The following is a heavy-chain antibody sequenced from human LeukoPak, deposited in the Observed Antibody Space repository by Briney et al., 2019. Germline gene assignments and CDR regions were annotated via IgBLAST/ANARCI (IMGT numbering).Heavy chain of an antibody. CDR1: GGSISSSNW. CDR2: IYHSGST. D-gene: IGHD2-21*02. CDR3: ARGGGRNIVVVTPLFIPLDY. V-gene: IGHV4-4*02. Sequence: SGTLSLTCAVSGGSISSSNWWSWVRQPPGKGLEWIGEIYHSGSTNYNPSLKRRVTISVDKSKNQFSLKLSSVTAADTAVYYCARGGGRNIVVVTPLFIPLDYWGQGTLVTVSS. J-gene: IGHJ4*02.